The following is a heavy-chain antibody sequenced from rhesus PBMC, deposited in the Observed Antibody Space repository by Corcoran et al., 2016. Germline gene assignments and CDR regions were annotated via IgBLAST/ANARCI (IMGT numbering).Heavy chain of an antibody. J-gene: IGHJ5-2*02. CDR1: GGSISSNY. Sequence: QVQLQESGPGLVKPLETLSLTCAVSGGSISSNYWSWIRQPPGKGLEWIAYNFGSGSNTNSHPSLKSRVTLSVDTSKNLISLKMSSVTAADTAVYYCAREGSGNSLAVWGRGVLVAVSS. CDR3: AREGSGNSLAV. CDR2: NFGSGSNT. V-gene: IGHV4S11*01. D-gene: IGHD2-21*01.